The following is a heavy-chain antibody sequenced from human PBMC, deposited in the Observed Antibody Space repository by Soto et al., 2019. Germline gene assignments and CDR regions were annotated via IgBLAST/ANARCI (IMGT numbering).Heavy chain of an antibody. V-gene: IGHV3-23*01. D-gene: IGHD1-7*01. CDR1: GFTFSSYA. CDR3: AKDRNYPRDYFHY. J-gene: IGHJ4*02. Sequence: GGSPRLSCAASGFTFSSYALSWVRQAPGKGLEWVSAISANGQGIYYADSVRGRFTISRDNSKNTIFLHTDSLRAGDTAVYYCAKDRNYPRDYFHYWGQGTLVTVSS. CDR2: ISANGQGI.